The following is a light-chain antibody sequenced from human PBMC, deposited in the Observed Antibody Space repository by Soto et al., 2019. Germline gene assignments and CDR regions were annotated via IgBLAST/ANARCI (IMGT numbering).Light chain of an antibody. J-gene: IGLJ3*02. Sequence: SYELTQPPSVSVAPGQTARITCGGNNIGRKSVHWYQQKPGQAPVLVVYDDNARPSGIPERFPGSDSGNTATLTISRVEAGDEADYYCQVWDTSDHWVFGGGTKLTVL. CDR3: QVWDTSDHWV. CDR1: NIGRKS. CDR2: DDN. V-gene: IGLV3-21*02.